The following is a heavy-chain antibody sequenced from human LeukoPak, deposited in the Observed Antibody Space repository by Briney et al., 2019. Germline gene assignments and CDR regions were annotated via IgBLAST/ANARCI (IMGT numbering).Heavy chain of an antibody. CDR1: GFTFSSYA. CDR3: AKDPRADSGSYYGGPFTIDY. D-gene: IGHD1-26*01. V-gene: IGHV3-23*01. CDR2: ISGSGGST. Sequence: GGSLRLSCAASGFTFSSYAMSWVRQAPGKGLEWVSAISGSGGSTYYADSVKGRFTISRDNSKNTLYLQMNGLRAEDTAVYYCAKDPRADSGSYYGGPFTIDYWGQGTLVTVSS. J-gene: IGHJ4*02.